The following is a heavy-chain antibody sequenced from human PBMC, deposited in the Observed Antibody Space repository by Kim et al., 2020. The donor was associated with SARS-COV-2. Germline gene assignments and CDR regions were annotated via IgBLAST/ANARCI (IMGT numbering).Heavy chain of an antibody. D-gene: IGHD2-15*01. Sequence: SVKGRFTIARDNSKNTLYRQMNSLRAEDTAVYYCAKGVVVKASYYYGMDVWGQGTTVTVSS. V-gene: IGHV3-23*01. CDR3: AKGVVVKASYYYGMDV. J-gene: IGHJ6*02.